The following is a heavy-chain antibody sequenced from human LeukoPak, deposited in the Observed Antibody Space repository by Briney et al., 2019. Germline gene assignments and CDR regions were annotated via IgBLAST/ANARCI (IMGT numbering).Heavy chain of an antibody. CDR1: GIIFDDYA. D-gene: IGHD6-13*01. CDR2: FSWNSGSI. CDR3: AKGGSSSWYGGPFDY. J-gene: IGHJ4*02. V-gene: IGHV3-9*01. Sequence: GGSLRLSCAASGIIFDDYAMHWVRQAPGKGLEWVSGFSWNSGSIGYADSVKGRFTISRDNAKNSLFLQMNSLRAEDTALYFCAKGGSSSWYGGPFDYWGQGTLVTVSS.